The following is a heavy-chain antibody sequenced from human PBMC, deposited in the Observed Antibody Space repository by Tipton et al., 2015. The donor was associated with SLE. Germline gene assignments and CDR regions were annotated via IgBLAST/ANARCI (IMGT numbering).Heavy chain of an antibody. Sequence: TLSLTCSVSGGSINNDGDYRSWIRQYPGKNLEWIGYISYSGSAYYTHYNPSLKSRVTMSIDTSQNQFSPELNSVTAADTAVYYCATITLYSPASFDIWGQGTLVTVSS. J-gene: IGHJ3*02. D-gene: IGHD1-14*01. CDR2: ISYSGSAYYT. V-gene: IGHV4-31*03. CDR3: ATITLYSPASFDI. CDR1: GGSINNDGDY.